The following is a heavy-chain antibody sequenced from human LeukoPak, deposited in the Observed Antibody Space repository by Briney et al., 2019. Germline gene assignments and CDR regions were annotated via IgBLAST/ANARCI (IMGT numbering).Heavy chain of an antibody. J-gene: IGHJ5*02. CDR3: ARGGGDIAARPGWFDP. V-gene: IGHV4-34*01. Sequence: SETLSLTCAVYGGSFSGYYWSWIRQPPGKGLEWIGKINHSGSTNYNPSLKSRVTISVDTSKNQFFLKLSSVTAADTAVYYCARGGGDIAARPGWFDPWGQGTLVTVSS. CDR2: INHSGST. D-gene: IGHD6-6*01. CDR1: GGSFSGYY.